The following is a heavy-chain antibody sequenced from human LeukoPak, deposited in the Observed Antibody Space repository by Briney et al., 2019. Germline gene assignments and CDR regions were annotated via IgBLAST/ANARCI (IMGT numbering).Heavy chain of an antibody. CDR1: GYSISSGYY. CDR2: IYYSGST. D-gene: IGHD6-6*01. CDR3: AMQLVPSHSWFDP. Sequence: SETLSLTCAVSGYSISSGYYWGWIRQPPGKGLEWIGYIYYSGSTNYNPSLKSRVTISVDTSKNQFSLKLSSVTAADTAVYYCAMQLVPSHSWFDPWGQGTLVTVSS. V-gene: IGHV4-38-2*01. J-gene: IGHJ5*02.